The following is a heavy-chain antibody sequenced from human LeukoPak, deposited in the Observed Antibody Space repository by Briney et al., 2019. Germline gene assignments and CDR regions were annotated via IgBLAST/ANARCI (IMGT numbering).Heavy chain of an antibody. CDR3: ARGSFFQGRNGYHDY. D-gene: IGHD5-18*01. J-gene: IGHJ4*02. CDR2: ISSSSSYI. Sequence: RTGGSLRLSCAASGFTFSSYSMNWVRQAPGKGLEWVSSISSSSSYIYYADSVKGRFTISRDNAKNSLYLQMNSLRAEDTAVYYCARGSFFQGRNGYHDYWGQGTLVTVSS. V-gene: IGHV3-21*01. CDR1: GFTFSSYS.